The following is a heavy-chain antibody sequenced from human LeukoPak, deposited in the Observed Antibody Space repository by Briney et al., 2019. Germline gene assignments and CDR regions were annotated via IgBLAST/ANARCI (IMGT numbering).Heavy chain of an antibody. CDR2: ISGSGGST. D-gene: IGHD6-19*01. CDR3: ARGADTGYSSDS. V-gene: IGHV3-23*01. J-gene: IGHJ5*02. Sequence: PGGSLRLSCAASGFTFSSYAMSWVRQAPGKGLEWVSAISGSGGSTSYADSVKGRFTISRDNAKNTLYLQMSSLRAEDTAVYYCARGADTGYSSDSWGQGTLVTVSS. CDR1: GFTFSSYA.